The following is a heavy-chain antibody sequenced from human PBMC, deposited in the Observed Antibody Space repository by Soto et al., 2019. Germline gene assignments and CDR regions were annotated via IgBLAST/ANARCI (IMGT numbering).Heavy chain of an antibody. J-gene: IGHJ4*02. V-gene: IGHV4-34*01. Sequence: QVQLQQWGAGLLKPSETLSLTCAVYGGSFSGYYWTWIRQPPGTGLEWIGEINHSGSTNYNPSLSRRVTIAVDTSMIQFSLKLTSVTAADTAVYYCARDKITGLFDYWGQGTLVTVSS. CDR3: ARDKITGLFDY. CDR2: INHSGST. D-gene: IGHD2-8*02. CDR1: GGSFSGYY.